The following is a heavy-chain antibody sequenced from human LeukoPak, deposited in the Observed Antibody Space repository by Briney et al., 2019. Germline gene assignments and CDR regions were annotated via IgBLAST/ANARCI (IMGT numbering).Heavy chain of an antibody. V-gene: IGHV4-4*07. CDR3: AREPRQVQSGGSTSCYTDAFDI. CDR2: IYTSGST. CDR1: GGSISSYY. Sequence: PSETLSLTCTVSGGSISSYYWSWIRQPAGKGLEWIGRIYTSGSTNYNPSLKSRVTMSVDTSKNQFSLKLSSVTAADTAVYYCAREPRQVQSGGSTSCYTDAFDIWGQGTMVTVSS. D-gene: IGHD2-2*02. J-gene: IGHJ3*02.